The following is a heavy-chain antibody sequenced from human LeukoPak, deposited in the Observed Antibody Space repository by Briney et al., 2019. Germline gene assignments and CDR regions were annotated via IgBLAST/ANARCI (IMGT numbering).Heavy chain of an antibody. V-gene: IGHV3-23*01. CDR2: ISGSGGST. CDR3: ARDLRKGRYFDY. Sequence: GGSLRLSCAASGFTFSSYAMTWVRQAPGKGLEWVSIISGSGGSTYYADSVKGRFTISRDNSKNTLYVQMNSLRAEDTAVYYCARDLRKGRYFDYWGQGTLVTVSS. CDR1: GFTFSSYA. D-gene: IGHD3-10*01. J-gene: IGHJ4*02.